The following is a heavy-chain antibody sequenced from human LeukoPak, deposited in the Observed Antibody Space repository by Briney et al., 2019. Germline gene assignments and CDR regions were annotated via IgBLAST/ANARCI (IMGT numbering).Heavy chain of an antibody. CDR3: IVFGDSNH. CDR2: THSSGGT. CDR1: GFTGSHNY. Sequence: GSLRLSCAASGFTGSHNYMSWVRQAPGKGLEWVSATHSSGGTYYADSVKGRFTISRDTSKNTLYLQINSLSVEDTAVYYCIVFGDSNHWGQGTLVTVSS. D-gene: IGHD4-17*01. V-gene: IGHV3-53*01. J-gene: IGHJ5*02.